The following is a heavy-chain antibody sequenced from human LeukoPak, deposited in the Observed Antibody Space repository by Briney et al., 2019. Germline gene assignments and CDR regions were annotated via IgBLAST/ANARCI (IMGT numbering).Heavy chain of an antibody. J-gene: IGHJ5*02. CDR1: GDSVSSNTAA. Sequence: SQTLSLTCAISGDSVSSNTAAWNWIRQSPSRGLEWLGRTYYRSNWYNCYALSVKSRITINPDTSKNQFSLQLNSVTPEDTAVYYCARVDPDCSGGRCYSNWFDPWGQGTLVTVSS. D-gene: IGHD2-15*01. CDR2: TYYRSNWYN. CDR3: ARVDPDCSGGRCYSNWFDP. V-gene: IGHV6-1*01.